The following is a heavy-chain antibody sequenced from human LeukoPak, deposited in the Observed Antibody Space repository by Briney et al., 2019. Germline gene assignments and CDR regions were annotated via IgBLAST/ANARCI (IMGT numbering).Heavy chain of an antibody. CDR1: GYSFTNYW. V-gene: IGHV5-51*01. J-gene: IGHJ5*02. Sequence: GESLQISCQGSGYSFTNYWISWVRQMPGKGLEWMGIIYPGDSDTRYSPSFQGQVTISADKSISTAYLQWSSLKASDTAMYYRARSARPSNWFDPWGQGTLVTVSS. CDR3: ARSARPSNWFDP. CDR2: IYPGDSDT.